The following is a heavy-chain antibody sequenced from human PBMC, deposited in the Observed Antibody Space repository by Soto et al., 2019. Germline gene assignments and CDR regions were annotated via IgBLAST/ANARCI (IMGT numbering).Heavy chain of an antibody. CDR1: GYTLTSYG. V-gene: IGHV1-18*01. J-gene: IGHJ6*02. Sequence: QVQLVQSGAEVTKPGASVKVSCKASGYTLTSYGISWVRQAPGQGLEWMGWISAYNGDTTYAQSLQGRVTMTTDTSTTTAYMELRSLRSDDTAVYYCATTIGYSYYYYGMDVWGQGTTVTVSS. CDR2: ISAYNGDT. CDR3: ATTIGYSYYYYGMDV. D-gene: IGHD5-12*01.